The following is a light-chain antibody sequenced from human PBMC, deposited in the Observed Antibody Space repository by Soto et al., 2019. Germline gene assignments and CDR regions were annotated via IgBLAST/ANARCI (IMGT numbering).Light chain of an antibody. Sequence: HLVLTQSPSASASLGASVKLTCTLSSGYSTYAIAWHQQQSEKGPRFLMKINYDGTHSKGDGFFDRFSGSSSGAERHLTISSLQSEDEADYYCQSLGTGIQVFGGGTKVTVL. CDR2: INYDGTH. CDR1: SGYSTYA. CDR3: QSLGTGIQV. V-gene: IGLV4-69*01. J-gene: IGLJ3*02.